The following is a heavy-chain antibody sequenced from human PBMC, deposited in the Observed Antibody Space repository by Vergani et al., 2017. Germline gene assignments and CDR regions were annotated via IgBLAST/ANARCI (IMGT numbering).Heavy chain of an antibody. CDR2: IYHSGST. J-gene: IGHJ3*02. CDR3: AREKSTVVTPDAFDI. Sequence: QVQLQESGPGLVKPPGTLSLTCAVSGGSISSSNWWSWVRQPPGKGLEWIGEIYHSGSTNYNPSLKSRVTISVDKSKNQFSLKLSSVTAADTAVYYCAREKSTVVTPDAFDIWGQGTMVTVSS. V-gene: IGHV4-4*03. D-gene: IGHD4-23*01. CDR1: GGSISSSNW.